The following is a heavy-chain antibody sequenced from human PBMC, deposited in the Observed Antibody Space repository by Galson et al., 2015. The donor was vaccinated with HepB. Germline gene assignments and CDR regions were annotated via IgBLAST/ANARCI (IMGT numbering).Heavy chain of an antibody. J-gene: IGHJ4*02. Sequence: SLRLSCAASAFTFSSYDMHWVRQAPGKGLEWVTVISYDGSFKYYTDSVQGRFTISRDNSRNTLYLQMNSLRPEDTAVYYCATRFSVAAVGPFDSWGPGSLVTVSS. CDR1: AFTFSSYD. CDR3: ATRFSVAAVGPFDS. D-gene: IGHD6-13*01. V-gene: IGHV3-30*03. CDR2: ISYDGSFK.